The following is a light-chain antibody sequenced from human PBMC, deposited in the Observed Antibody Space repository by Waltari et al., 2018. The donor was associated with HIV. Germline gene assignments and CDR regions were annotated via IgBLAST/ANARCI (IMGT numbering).Light chain of an antibody. CDR2: RAS. V-gene: IGKV1-5*03. J-gene: IGKJ4*01. CDR3: QQYISYPFT. CDR1: ESVSSS. Sequence: DIQMTQSPSSLSASVGDRVTITCRASESVSSSLALYQQKPGKAPNLLIYRASTFESGVPSRFSGSGSGTEFTLTISSLQPDDFATYYCQQYISYPFTFGGGTKVEIK.